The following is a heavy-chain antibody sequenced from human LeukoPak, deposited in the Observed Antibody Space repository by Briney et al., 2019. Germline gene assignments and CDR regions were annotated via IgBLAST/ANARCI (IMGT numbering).Heavy chain of an antibody. CDR3: ARARDYYDSSHSF. J-gene: IGHJ4*02. CDR2: INHSGST. V-gene: IGHV4-34*01. D-gene: IGHD3-22*01. Sequence: SETLSLTCAVYGGSFSGYYWSWVRQPPGKGLEWIGEINHSGSTNYNPSLKSRVTISVDTSKNQFSLKPSSVTAADTAVYYCARARDYYDSSHSFWGQGTLVTVSS. CDR1: GGSFSGYY.